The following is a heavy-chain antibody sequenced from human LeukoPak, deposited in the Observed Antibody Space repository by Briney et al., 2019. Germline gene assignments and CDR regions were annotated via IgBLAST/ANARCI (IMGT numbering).Heavy chain of an antibody. CDR3: ARGGILRHIVVVPAAQRWGWFDP. J-gene: IGHJ5*02. CDR1: GYTFTSYA. D-gene: IGHD2-2*01. CDR2: INAGNGNT. Sequence: ASVKVSCKASGYTFTSYAMHWVRQAPGQRLEWMGWINAGNGNTKYSQKFQGRVTITRDTSASTAYMELSSLRSEDTAVYYCARGGILRHIVVVPAAQRWGWFDPWGQGTLVTVSS. V-gene: IGHV1-3*01.